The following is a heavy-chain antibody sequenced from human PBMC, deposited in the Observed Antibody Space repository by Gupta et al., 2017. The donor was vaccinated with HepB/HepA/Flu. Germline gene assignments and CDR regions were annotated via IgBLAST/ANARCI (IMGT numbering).Heavy chain of an antibody. CDR2: ISGDGGST. V-gene: IGHV3-43*02. Sequence: EVHLVESGGGVVHLGGYLRLSCAAYGFAFVEYAVPWIRQAPGKGLEWVSLISGDGGSTDYADSVKGRFTISRDNIKNSLYLQMNSLRTEDTALYYCAKPLRYCDWLPIDYWGQGTLVTVSS. J-gene: IGHJ4*02. CDR1: GFAFVEYA. CDR3: AKPLRYCDWLPIDY. D-gene: IGHD3-9*01.